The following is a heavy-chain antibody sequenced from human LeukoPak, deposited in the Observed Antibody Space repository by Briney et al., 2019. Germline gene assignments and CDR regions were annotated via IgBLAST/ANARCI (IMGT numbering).Heavy chain of an antibody. CDR2: ISWNSGSI. Sequence: GRSLRLSCAASGFTFDDYAMPWVRQAPGKGLEWVSGISWNSGSIGYADSVKGRFTISRDNAKNSLYLQMNSLRAEDTALYYCAKAPNGQPGYFQHWGQGTLVTVSS. D-gene: IGHD4/OR15-4a*01. CDR1: GFTFDDYA. J-gene: IGHJ1*01. V-gene: IGHV3-9*01. CDR3: AKAPNGQPGYFQH.